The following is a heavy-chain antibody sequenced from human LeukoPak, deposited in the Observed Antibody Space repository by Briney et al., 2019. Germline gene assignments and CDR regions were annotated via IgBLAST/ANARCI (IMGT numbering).Heavy chain of an antibody. CDR1: GYSFTSYW. V-gene: IGHV5-51*01. CDR3: ARHPYCSGGSCYSDY. Sequence: GESLKISCKGSGYSFTSYWIGWVRQMPGEDLEGLGIIYTGDSDTRYSPSFQGQVTISADKSIGTAYLQWSSLKASDTAMYYCARHPYCSGGSCYSDYWGQGTLVTVSS. CDR2: IYTGDSDT. J-gene: IGHJ4*02. D-gene: IGHD2-15*01.